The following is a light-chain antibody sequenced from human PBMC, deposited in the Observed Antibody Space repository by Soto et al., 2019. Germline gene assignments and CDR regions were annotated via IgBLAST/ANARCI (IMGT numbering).Light chain of an antibody. CDR2: EAT. CDR3: NSYTIPSPYV. CDR1: SSDIGRYNF. V-gene: IGLV2-14*01. Sequence: QSVLAQPASMSGSPGQSITISCTGTSSDIGRYNFVSWYQHHPGKAPKLIIYEATKWPSGVSYRFSGSKSGNTASLTISGLQAEDEADYYCNSYTIPSPYVFGTGTKVTVL. J-gene: IGLJ1*01.